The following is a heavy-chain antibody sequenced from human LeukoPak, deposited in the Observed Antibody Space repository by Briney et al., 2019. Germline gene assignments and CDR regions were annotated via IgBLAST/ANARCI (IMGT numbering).Heavy chain of an antibody. CDR1: GGTFSSYA. Sequence: GASVKVSCKASGGTFSSYAISWVRQAPGRGLEWMGGIIPIFGTANYAQKFQGRVTITADESTSTAYMELSSLRSEDTAVYYCAREGRFHYGSGSHNFDYWGQGTLVTVSS. J-gene: IGHJ4*02. CDR2: IIPIFGTA. V-gene: IGHV1-69*01. D-gene: IGHD3-10*01. CDR3: AREGRFHYGSGSHNFDY.